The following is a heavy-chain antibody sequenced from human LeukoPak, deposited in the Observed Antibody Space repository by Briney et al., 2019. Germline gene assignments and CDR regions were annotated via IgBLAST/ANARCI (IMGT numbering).Heavy chain of an antibody. Sequence: SETLSLTCTVSGGSISSYYWSWIRQPAGKGLEWIRRIYTSGSTNYNPSLKSRVTMSVDTSKNQFSLKLSSVTAADTAVYYCASQRKYCSGGSCYHNWFYPWGQGTLVTVSS. CDR1: GGSISSYY. CDR3: ASQRKYCSGGSCYHNWFYP. J-gene: IGHJ5*02. D-gene: IGHD2-15*01. CDR2: IYTSGST. V-gene: IGHV4-4*07.